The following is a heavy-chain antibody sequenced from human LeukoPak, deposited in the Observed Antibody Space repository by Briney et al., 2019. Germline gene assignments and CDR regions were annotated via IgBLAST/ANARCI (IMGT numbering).Heavy chain of an antibody. Sequence: PSDPLSLTCTVCAPLISSYYWIWLRQPPGKALVWFGYFYYSGSTIYNPSLKSRVAISVDTSQKQVSLRLSSVTAADTAVFFFGIGGSIVGATPHDAFDMWGQGTVVTVS. CDR1: APLISSYY. V-gene: IGHV4-59*07. J-gene: IGHJ3*02. CDR3: GIGGSIVGATPHDAFDM. D-gene: IGHD1-26*01. CDR2: FYYSGST.